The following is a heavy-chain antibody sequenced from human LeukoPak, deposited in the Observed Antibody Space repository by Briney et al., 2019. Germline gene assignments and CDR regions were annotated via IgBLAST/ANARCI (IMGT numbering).Heavy chain of an antibody. CDR2: IKQDGSEK. Sequence: GGSLRLSCAASGFTFSSYAMHWVRQAPGKGLEWVANIKQDGSEKYYGDSVKGRFTISRDNAKNSLYLQMNSLRVEDTAVYYCPRSPLYGMDVWGQGTTVTVAS. V-gene: IGHV3-7*01. CDR3: PRSPLYGMDV. J-gene: IGHJ6*02. CDR1: GFTFSSYA.